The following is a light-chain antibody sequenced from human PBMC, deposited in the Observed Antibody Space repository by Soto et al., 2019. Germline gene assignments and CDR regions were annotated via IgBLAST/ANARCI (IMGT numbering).Light chain of an antibody. CDR1: QDIRND. CDR3: QQYGSFSPIT. Sequence: IQMTQSPSSLSVSVIDRVTITCLASQDIRNDLHWYQQKPGEAPNLLIYAATTFQSGVPSRFSGSGSGTEFTLSISRLQTDDFATYYCQQYGSFSPITFGGGTKV. V-gene: IGKV1-17*01. J-gene: IGKJ4*01. CDR2: AAT.